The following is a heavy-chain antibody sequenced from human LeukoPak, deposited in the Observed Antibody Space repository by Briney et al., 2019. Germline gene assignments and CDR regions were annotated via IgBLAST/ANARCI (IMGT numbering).Heavy chain of an antibody. CDR3: ARVLYSGSYYFDY. D-gene: IGHD1-26*01. Sequence: PGGSLRLSCAASGFTVSSNYMSWVRQAPGKGLEWVSVIYSGGSTYYADSVKGRFTISRDNSKNTLYLQMNSLRAEDTAVYYCARVLYSGSYYFDYWGQGTQVTVSS. CDR2: IYSGGST. V-gene: IGHV3-66*01. J-gene: IGHJ4*02. CDR1: GFTVSSNY.